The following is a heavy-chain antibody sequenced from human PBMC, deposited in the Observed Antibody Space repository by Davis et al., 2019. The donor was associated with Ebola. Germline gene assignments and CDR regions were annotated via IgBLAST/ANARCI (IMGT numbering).Heavy chain of an antibody. CDR3: ARGTNYYGSGSPPWYFDY. Sequence: GESLKISCAASGFTFSSYAMHWVRQAPGKGLEYVSAISSNGGSTYYANSVKGRFTISRDNSKNTLYLQMGSLRAEDMAGYYSARGTNYYGSGSPPWYFDYWGQGTLVTVSS. CDR1: GFTFSSYA. CDR2: ISSNGGST. J-gene: IGHJ4*02. V-gene: IGHV3-64*01. D-gene: IGHD3-10*01.